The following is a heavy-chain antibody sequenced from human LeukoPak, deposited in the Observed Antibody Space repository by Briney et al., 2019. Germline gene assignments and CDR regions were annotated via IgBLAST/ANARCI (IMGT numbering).Heavy chain of an antibody. V-gene: IGHV1-46*01. CDR3: AETLDIYYYDNSGYGDYYYGMDV. Sequence: ASVKVSCKTSGYTFSRHYIHWVRQAPGQGLEWLGIINTSGATTRYGQNFKGRVTATRDTSTSTVYMEMSSLNSEDTAVYYCAETLDIYYYDNSGYGDYYYGMDVWGQGTTVTVSS. CDR1: GYTFSRHY. D-gene: IGHD3-22*01. CDR2: INTSGATT. J-gene: IGHJ6*02.